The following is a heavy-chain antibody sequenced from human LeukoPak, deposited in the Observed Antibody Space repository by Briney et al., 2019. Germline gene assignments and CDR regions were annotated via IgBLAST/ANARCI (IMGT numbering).Heavy chain of an antibody. J-gene: IGHJ4*02. CDR3: ARGSRGYSYG. V-gene: IGHV4-61*01. CDR2: IYYSGST. CDR1: GASVSSGSYY. Sequence: SETLSLTCTVSGASVSSGSYYWSWIRQPPGKGLEWIGYIYYSGSTNYNPSLKSRVTILVDTSKNQFSLKLSSVTAADTAVYYCARGSRGYSYGWGQGTQVTVSS. D-gene: IGHD5-18*01.